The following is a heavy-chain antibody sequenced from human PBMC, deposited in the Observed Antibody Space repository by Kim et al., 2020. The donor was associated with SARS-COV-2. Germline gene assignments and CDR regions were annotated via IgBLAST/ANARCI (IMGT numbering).Heavy chain of an antibody. J-gene: IGHJ6*03. Sequence: ASVKVSCKASGYTFTSYAMNWVRQAPGQGLEWMGWINTNTGNPTYAQGFTGRFVFSLDTSVSTAYLQISSLKAEDTAVYYCARDYIWRIGGSYYYYYMDVWGKGTTVTVPS. CDR3: ARDYIWRIGGSYYYYYMDV. D-gene: IGHD3-16*01. V-gene: IGHV7-4-1*02. CDR1: GYTFTSYA. CDR2: INTNTGNP.